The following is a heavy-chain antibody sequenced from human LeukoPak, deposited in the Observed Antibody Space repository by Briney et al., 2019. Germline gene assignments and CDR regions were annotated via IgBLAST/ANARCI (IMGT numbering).Heavy chain of an antibody. CDR1: GFTFSTYA. Sequence: QPGRSLRLSCAASGFTFSTYALHWVRQAPGKGLEWVAAISYDGSKKYYADSVKGRFTISRDNSKNTLYVQMSSLRAEDTAVYYCAKDRNDYGDGWFDPWGQGTLVTVSA. V-gene: IGHV3-30*18. CDR3: AKDRNDYGDGWFDP. J-gene: IGHJ5*02. D-gene: IGHD4/OR15-4a*01. CDR2: ISYDGSKK.